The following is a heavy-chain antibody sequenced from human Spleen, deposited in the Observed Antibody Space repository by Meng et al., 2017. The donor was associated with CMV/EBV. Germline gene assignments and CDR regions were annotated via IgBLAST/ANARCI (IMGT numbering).Heavy chain of an antibody. CDR2: INPPGTKT. J-gene: IGHJ4*02. V-gene: IGHV1-8*02. CDR3: VSMTFDS. Sequence: ASVKVSCKASGGTFSSYAISWVRQAPGQGLEWMGLINPPGTKTTYSQKFQGRLTLTRDTSTSTSHMDLSSLTSDDTAVYFCVSMTFDSWGQGTLVTVSS. D-gene: IGHD2-8*01. CDR1: GGTFSSYA.